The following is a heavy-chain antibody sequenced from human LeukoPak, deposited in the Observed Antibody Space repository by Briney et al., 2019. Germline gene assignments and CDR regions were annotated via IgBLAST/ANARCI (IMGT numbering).Heavy chain of an antibody. D-gene: IGHD6-19*01. J-gene: IGHJ4*02. CDR3: AKDAAGVAVALN. Sequence: GGSLRLSCVASRFTFSSYGMTWVRQAPGKGLEWVSAVSGSGGSTYNADSVKGRFTISRDNSKNTLYLQMNSLRADDTAVYYCAKDAAGVAVALNWGQGTLVTVSS. CDR1: RFTFSSYG. CDR2: VSGSGGST. V-gene: IGHV3-23*01.